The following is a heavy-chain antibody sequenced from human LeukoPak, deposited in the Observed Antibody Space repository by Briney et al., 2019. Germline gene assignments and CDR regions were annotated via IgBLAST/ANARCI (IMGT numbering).Heavy chain of an antibody. CDR3: AKIRSSGYYGEFDY. CDR1: GFTFDDYA. V-gene: IGHV3-9*01. Sequence: GRSLRLSCAASGFTFDDYAMHWVRQAPGKGLEWVSGISWNSGSIGYADSVKGRFTISRDNAKNSLYLQMNSLRAEDTALYYCAKIRSSGYYGEFDYWGQGTLVTVSS. CDR2: ISWNSGSI. D-gene: IGHD3-22*01. J-gene: IGHJ4*02.